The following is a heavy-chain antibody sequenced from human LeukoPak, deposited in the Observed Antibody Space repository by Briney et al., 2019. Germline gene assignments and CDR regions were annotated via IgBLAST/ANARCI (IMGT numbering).Heavy chain of an antibody. CDR2: ISSSGNTI. D-gene: IGHD4-17*01. V-gene: IGHV3-11*01. Sequence: GGSLRLSCAASGFTFSDYYTSWIRQAPGKGLEWLSYISSSGNTIFYADSVRGRFTISRDNAMNSLYLQMNSLRAEDTAVYYCASRRTVTSTDPHTFDIWGQGTMVTVSS. CDR1: GFTFSDYY. CDR3: ASRRTVTSTDPHTFDI. J-gene: IGHJ3*02.